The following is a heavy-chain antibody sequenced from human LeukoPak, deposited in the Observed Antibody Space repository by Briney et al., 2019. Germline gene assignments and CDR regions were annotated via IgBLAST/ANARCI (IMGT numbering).Heavy chain of an antibody. CDR2: IYHSGST. CDR1: GYSISSDYY. D-gene: IGHD6-13*01. J-gene: IGHJ6*03. CDR3: ARHSSSSWSYNYYYMDV. Sequence: KPSETLSLTCAVSGYSISSDYYWGWIRQPPGKGLAWIGSIYHSGSTYYNPSLKSRVTISVDTSKNQFSLKLSSVTAADTAVYYCARHSSSSWSYNYYYMDVWGKGTTVTASS. V-gene: IGHV4-38-2*01.